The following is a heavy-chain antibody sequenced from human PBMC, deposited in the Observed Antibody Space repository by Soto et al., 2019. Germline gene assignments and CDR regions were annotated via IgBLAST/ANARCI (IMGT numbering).Heavy chain of an antibody. V-gene: IGHV1-69*06. CDR3: ARGRTARGKEV. CDR2: VIPVFGTA. CDR1: GGTFSSSA. J-gene: IGHJ6*02. D-gene: IGHD5-18*01. Sequence: QVQLVQSGTEVKKPGSSVKVSCKASGGTFSSSAISSVRQAPGQGVEWMGAVIPVFGTAHYAQMFQGRVTIAADNPTSTAYMDLRRLRSEQTAVYYCARGRTARGKEVWGPATTVTVPS.